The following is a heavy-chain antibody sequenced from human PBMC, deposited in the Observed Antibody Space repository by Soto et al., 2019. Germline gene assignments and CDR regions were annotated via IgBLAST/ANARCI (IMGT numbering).Heavy chain of an antibody. CDR1: GYSFSSYW. Sequence: PGESLKISCKASGYSFSSYWIGWVRQAPGQRLEWMGWINAGNGNTKYSQKFQGRVTITRDTSASTAYMELSSLRSEDTAVYYCARELLGYWGQGTLVTVSS. J-gene: IGHJ4*02. CDR2: INAGNGNT. D-gene: IGHD2-15*01. CDR3: ARELLGY. V-gene: IGHV1-3*01.